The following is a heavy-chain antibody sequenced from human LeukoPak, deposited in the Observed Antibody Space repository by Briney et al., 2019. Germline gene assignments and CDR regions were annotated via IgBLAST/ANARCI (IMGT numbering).Heavy chain of an antibody. J-gene: IGHJ5*02. V-gene: IGHV4-34*01. CDR3: ATTLGGWFDP. Sequence: SETLSLTCAVSGGSLSGYYWTWTRQPPGKGLEWIGEINHSGSTNYNPSLKSRVTISVDTSKNQFSLKLSSVTAADTAVYYCATTLGGWFDPWGQGTLVTVSS. CDR1: GGSLSGYY. CDR2: INHSGST. D-gene: IGHD1-26*01.